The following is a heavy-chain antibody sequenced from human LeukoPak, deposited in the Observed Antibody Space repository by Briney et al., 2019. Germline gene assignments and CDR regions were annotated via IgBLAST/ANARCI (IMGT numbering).Heavy chain of an antibody. CDR1: GFTFSSYG. CDR2: ISGSGGST. CDR3: AKGSRPGYSYGPREYYYYMDV. Sequence: GGSLRLSCAASGFTFSSYGMSWVRQAPGKGLEWVSAISGSGGSTFYADSVKGRFTISRDNSKNTLYLQMNSLRAEATAVYYCAKGSRPGYSYGPREYYYYMDVWGKGTTVTVSS. D-gene: IGHD5-18*01. V-gene: IGHV3-23*01. J-gene: IGHJ6*03.